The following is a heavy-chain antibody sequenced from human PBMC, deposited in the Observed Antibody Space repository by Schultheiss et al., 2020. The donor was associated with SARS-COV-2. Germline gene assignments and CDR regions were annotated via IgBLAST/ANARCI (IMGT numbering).Heavy chain of an antibody. CDR3: ATDLGSSFDS. V-gene: IGHV3-74*01. CDR1: GLTFKTAW. J-gene: IGHJ4*02. Sequence: GGSLRLSCAATGLTFKTAWMSWVRQAPGKGPEWVSRINTDGSSTSYADSVKGRVTVSRDNAKNTLYLQMDSLRAEDTAVYYGATDLGSSFDSWGRGTLVTVSS. D-gene: IGHD3-10*01. CDR2: INTDGSST.